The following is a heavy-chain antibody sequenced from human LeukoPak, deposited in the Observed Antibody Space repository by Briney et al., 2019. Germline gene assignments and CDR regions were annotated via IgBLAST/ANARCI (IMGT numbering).Heavy chain of an antibody. J-gene: IGHJ4*02. D-gene: IGHD3-16*02. CDR3: AKDTLRNRLKPALDY. Sequence: GGSLRLSCAASGFTFSSYGMHWVRQAPGKGLEWVAVISYDGSNKYYADSVKGRFTISRDNSKNTLYLQMNCLRAEDTAVYYCAKDTLRNRLKPALDYWGQGTLVTVSS. V-gene: IGHV3-30*18. CDR2: ISYDGSNK. CDR1: GFTFSSYG.